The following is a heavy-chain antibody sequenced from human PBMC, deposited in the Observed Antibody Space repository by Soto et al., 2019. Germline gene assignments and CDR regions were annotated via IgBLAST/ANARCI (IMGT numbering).Heavy chain of an antibody. CDR3: ARRYCSSTSCYFGMDV. CDR2: IYPGDSDT. D-gene: IGHD2-2*01. Sequence: GESLKISCKGSGYSFTSYWIGWVRQMPWKGLEWMGIIYPGDSDTRYSPSFQGQVTISADKSISTAYLQWSSLKASDTAMYYCARRYCSSTSCYFGMDVWGQGXTVTVSS. J-gene: IGHJ6*01. V-gene: IGHV5-51*01. CDR1: GYSFTSYW.